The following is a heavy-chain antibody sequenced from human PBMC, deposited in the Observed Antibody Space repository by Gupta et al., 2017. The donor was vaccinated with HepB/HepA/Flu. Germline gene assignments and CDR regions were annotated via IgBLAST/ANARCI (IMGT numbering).Heavy chain of an antibody. CDR3: ARDGLSTTPFDY. D-gene: IGHD1-7*01. CDR1: GFSVTAYW. V-gene: IGHV3-74*01. J-gene: IGHJ4*02. CDR2: ITSDGRTT. Sequence: EVQLVESGGGLVQPGGSLRLSCDVFGFSVTAYWMHWVRHLPGRGLEWVSRITSDGRTTSHADSVRGRFTISRDNTKNTVYLQMNSLRGDDTAVYYCARDGLSTTPFDYWGQGTSVTVSS.